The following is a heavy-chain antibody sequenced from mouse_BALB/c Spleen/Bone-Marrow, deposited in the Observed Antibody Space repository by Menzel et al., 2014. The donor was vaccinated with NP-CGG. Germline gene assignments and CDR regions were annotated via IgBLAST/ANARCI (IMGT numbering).Heavy chain of an antibody. CDR2: IDPANGNT. CDR1: GFNINDTY. V-gene: IGHV14-3*02. D-gene: IGHD2-1*01. CDR3: ARDGNYCYAMDY. Sequence: EVQLQQSGAELVKPGASVKLSCTASGFNINDTYMHWVKPRPEQGLEWIGRIDPANGNTKYDPKFQGKATITADTSSNTAYLQLSSLTSEDTAVYYCARDGNYCYAMDYWGQGTAVTVSS. J-gene: IGHJ4*01.